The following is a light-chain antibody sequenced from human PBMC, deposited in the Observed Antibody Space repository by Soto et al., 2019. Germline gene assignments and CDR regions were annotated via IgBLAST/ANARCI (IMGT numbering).Light chain of an antibody. CDR1: SSDVGGYNY. CDR2: DVS. CDR3: SSYTSSSTNV. Sequence: QSVLTQPASVSGSPGQSITISCTGTSSDVGGYNYVSWYQQHPGKAPKVMIYDVSKRPSGVSNRFSGSKSGNTASLTISGLQAEDEADYYCSSYTSSSTNVFGTGTKATVL. V-gene: IGLV2-14*01. J-gene: IGLJ1*01.